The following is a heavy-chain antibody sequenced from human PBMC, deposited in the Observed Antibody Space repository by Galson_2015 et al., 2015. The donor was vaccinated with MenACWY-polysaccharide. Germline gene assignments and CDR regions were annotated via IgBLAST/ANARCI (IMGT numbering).Heavy chain of an antibody. CDR3: AKAHWITMVRGATDY. CDR2: ISGSGGST. D-gene: IGHD3-10*01. J-gene: IGHJ4*02. V-gene: IGHV3-23*01. Sequence: SLRLSCAASGFTFSSYAMSWVRQAPGKGLEWVSAISGSGGSTCYADSVKGRFTISRDNSKNTLYLQMNSLRAEDTAVYYCAKAHWITMVRGATDYWGQGTLVTVSS. CDR1: GFTFSSYA.